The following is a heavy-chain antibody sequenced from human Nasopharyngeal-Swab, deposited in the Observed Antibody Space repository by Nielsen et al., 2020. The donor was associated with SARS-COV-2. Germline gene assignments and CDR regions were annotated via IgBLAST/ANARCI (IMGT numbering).Heavy chain of an antibody. CDR2: FYYSGSA. Sequence: SETLSLTCTVSGASISSSTYYWAWIRQAPGRGLEWIGSFYYSGSAYYNPSLKSRVTISVDPSRNDLSLKLSSVTAADTAVYYCARHPVDGRLWVRGVMKEYGMDVWGQGTTVTAS. D-gene: IGHD3-10*01. J-gene: IGHJ6*02. CDR1: GASISSSTYY. V-gene: IGHV4-39*01. CDR3: ARHPVDGRLWVRGVMKEYGMDV.